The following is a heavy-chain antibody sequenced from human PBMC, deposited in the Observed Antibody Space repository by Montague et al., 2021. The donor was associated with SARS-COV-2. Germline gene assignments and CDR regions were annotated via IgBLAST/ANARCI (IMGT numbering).Heavy chain of an antibody. Sequence: GAISGDSVSSNSATWNWVRQSPSRGLEWLGRTYYRSKWYNDYAVXXRCRVTINPDTSKSQFSLQLNSVTPEDTAIYYCTSGREGNYNVMDVWGQGTTVTVSS. J-gene: IGHJ6*02. CDR2: TYYRSKWYN. CDR1: GDSVSSNSAT. V-gene: IGHV6-1*01. CDR3: TSGREGNYNVMDV. D-gene: IGHD1-1*01.